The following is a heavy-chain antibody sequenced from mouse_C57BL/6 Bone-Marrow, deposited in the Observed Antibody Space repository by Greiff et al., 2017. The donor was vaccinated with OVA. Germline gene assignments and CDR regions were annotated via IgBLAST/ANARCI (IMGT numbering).Heavy chain of an antibody. CDR2: IYPRSGNT. J-gene: IGHJ3*01. CDR1: GYTFTSYG. D-gene: IGHD5-5*01. V-gene: IGHV1-81*01. Sequence: QVHVKQSGAELARPGASVKLSCKASGYTFTSYGISWVKQRTGQGLEWIGEIYPRSGNTYYNEKFKGKATLTADKSSSTAYMELRSLTSEDSAVYFCARSRLPFAYWGQGTLVTVSA. CDR3: ARSRLPFAY.